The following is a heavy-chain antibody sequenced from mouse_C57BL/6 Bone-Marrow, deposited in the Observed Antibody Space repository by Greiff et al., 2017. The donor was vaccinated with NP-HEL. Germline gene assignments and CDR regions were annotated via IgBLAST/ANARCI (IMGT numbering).Heavy chain of an antibody. CDR1: GYTFTDYE. CDR3: YDGYYDYFDY. CDR2: IDPETGGT. D-gene: IGHD2-3*01. V-gene: IGHV1-15*01. Sequence: QVHVKQSGAELVRPGASVTLSCKASGYTFTDYEMHWVKQTPVHGLEWIGAIDPETGGTAYNQKFKGKAILTADKSSSTAYMELRSLTSEDSAVYYCYDGYYDYFDYWGQGTTLTVSS. J-gene: IGHJ2*01.